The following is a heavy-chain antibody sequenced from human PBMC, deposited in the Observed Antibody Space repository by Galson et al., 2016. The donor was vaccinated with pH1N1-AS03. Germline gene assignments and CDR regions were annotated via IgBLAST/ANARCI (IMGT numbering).Heavy chain of an antibody. Sequence: SLRLSCAASGFTFGSFAMSWVRQAPGKGLEWVSAISGSGNNTYYGDSVKGRLTISRDNSKNMLYLQMNSLRAEDKAVYYCAKDKGLGGGSCYQYWGQGTLVTVSS. J-gene: IGHJ4*02. CDR1: GFTFGSFA. D-gene: IGHD2-15*01. CDR2: ISGSGNNT. V-gene: IGHV3-23*01. CDR3: AKDKGLGGGSCYQY.